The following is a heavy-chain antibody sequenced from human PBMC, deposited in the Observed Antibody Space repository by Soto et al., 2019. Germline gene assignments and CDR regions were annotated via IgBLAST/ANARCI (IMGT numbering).Heavy chain of an antibody. CDR3: ASLRSYSGSSCFDY. V-gene: IGHV1-69*06. CDR2: IVPMYDSV. J-gene: IGHJ4*02. D-gene: IGHD1-26*01. Sequence: QVQLVQSGAEVKKPGASVKVSCEASGGTFNTYTINWVRQAPGRGLEWVGQIVPMYDSVHDAENFPGRVTITADKYPKTPYMELTSLRSEYTALYVCASLRSYSGSSCFDYWGQGTLVTVSS. CDR1: GGTFNTYT.